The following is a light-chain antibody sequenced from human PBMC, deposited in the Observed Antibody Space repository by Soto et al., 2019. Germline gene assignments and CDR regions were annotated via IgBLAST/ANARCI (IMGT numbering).Light chain of an antibody. J-gene: IGLJ3*02. CDR2: GNS. V-gene: IGLV1-40*01. CDR3: QSYDSSLSGGV. Sequence: QSVLTQPPSVSGAPGQRVTISCTGSSSNIGAGYDVHWYQQLPGTAPKLLIYGNSNRPSGVPDRFSGAKSGTSASLAITGLQAEDEADYYCQSYDSSLSGGVFGGGIKLTVL. CDR1: SSNIGAGYD.